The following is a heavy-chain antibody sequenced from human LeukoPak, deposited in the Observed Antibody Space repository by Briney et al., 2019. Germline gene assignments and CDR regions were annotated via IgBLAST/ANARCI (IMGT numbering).Heavy chain of an antibody. Sequence: GGSLRLSCAASGFTFSSYAMSWVRQAPGKGLEWVSAISGSGGGTYYADSVKGRFTISRDNSKNTLYLQMNSLRAEDTAVYYCASSLWFGELSDFDYWGQGTLVTVSS. CDR1: GFTFSSYA. CDR2: ISGSGGGT. D-gene: IGHD3-10*01. CDR3: ASSLWFGELSDFDY. V-gene: IGHV3-23*01. J-gene: IGHJ4*02.